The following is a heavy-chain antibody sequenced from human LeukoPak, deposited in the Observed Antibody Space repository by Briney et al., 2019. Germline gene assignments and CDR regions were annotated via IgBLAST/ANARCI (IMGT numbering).Heavy chain of an antibody. D-gene: IGHD3-16*01. J-gene: IGHJ4*02. CDR3: ASAYTYVRLGDH. CDR2: TKLPGTAV. CDR1: ALSFSNHW. V-gene: IGHV3-74*01. Sequence: GGSLRLSCAVSALSFSNHWMHWVRQAPGKGRVWVARTKLPGTAVDYADSVKGRFTISRDNAKNTLFLQMNSLRAEDTAVYYCASAYTYVRLGDHWGQGTLVTVSS.